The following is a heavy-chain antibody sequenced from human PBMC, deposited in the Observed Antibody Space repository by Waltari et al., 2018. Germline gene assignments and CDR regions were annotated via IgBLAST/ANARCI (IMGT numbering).Heavy chain of an antibody. CDR2: IYTSGST. J-gene: IGHJ6*03. Sequence: QVQLQESGPGLVKPSETLSLTCTVSGGSISSYYWSWIRQPPGKGLEWIGYIYTSGSTNYNPSLKSRVTISVDTSKNQFSLKLSSVTAADTAVYYCARVGGSSSWYYYYYYMDVWGKGTTVTVSS. V-gene: IGHV4-4*09. CDR1: GGSISSYY. CDR3: ARVGGSSSWYYYYYYMDV. D-gene: IGHD6-13*01.